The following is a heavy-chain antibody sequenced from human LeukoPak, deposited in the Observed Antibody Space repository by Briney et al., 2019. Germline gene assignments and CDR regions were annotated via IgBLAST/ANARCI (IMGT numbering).Heavy chain of an antibody. CDR3: AKDLRELSLYYYFDY. Sequence: GGSLRLSCVASGFTFISFAMSWVRQPPGKGLEWVSAISGSGGTTYYADSVKGRFTISRDTSKSTLHLQMDSLRAEDTAVYYCAKDLRELSLYYYFDYWGQGTLVTVSS. CDR2: ISGSGGTT. V-gene: IGHV3-23*01. CDR1: GFTFISFA. D-gene: IGHD3-16*02. J-gene: IGHJ4*02.